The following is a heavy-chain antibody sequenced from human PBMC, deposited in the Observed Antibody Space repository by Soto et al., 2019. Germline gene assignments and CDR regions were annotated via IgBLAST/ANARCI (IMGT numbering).Heavy chain of an antibody. D-gene: IGHD5-12*01. Sequence: QVQLVQSGAEVKKPGASVKVSCKASGYTFTGYYMHWVRQAPGQRLEWMGWINPNSGGTNYAQKFQGWVTMSRATPISTAYMELSRLRSDDTAVYYCARFDCGYPGRGFDPWGQVALVTVSS. V-gene: IGHV1-2*04. CDR2: INPNSGGT. CDR1: GYTFTGYY. CDR3: ARFDCGYPGRGFDP. J-gene: IGHJ5*02.